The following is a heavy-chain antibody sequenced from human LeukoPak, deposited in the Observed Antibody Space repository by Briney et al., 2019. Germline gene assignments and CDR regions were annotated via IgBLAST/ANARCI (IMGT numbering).Heavy chain of an antibody. J-gene: IGHJ6*03. CDR2: INPNSGGT. D-gene: IGHD3-10*01. CDR1: GYTFTGYY. CDR3: ARVGGSLTMVRGVLPYYMDV. V-gene: IGHV1-2*02. Sequence: ASVKVSCKASGYTFTGYYMHWVRQAPGQGLEWMGWINPNSGGTNYAQKSQGRVTMTRDTSISTAYMELSRLSSDDTAVYYCARVGGSLTMVRGVLPYYMDVWGKGTTVTVSS.